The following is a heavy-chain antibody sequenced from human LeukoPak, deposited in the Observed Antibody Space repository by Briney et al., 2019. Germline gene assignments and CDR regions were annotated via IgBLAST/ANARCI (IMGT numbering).Heavy chain of an antibody. J-gene: IGHJ4*02. CDR3: ARHDSRGVGFGELLRSFDY. CDR1: GGSISSSSYY. CDR2: IYYSGST. V-gene: IGHV4-39*01. Sequence: PSETLSLTCTVSGGSISSSSYYWGWIRQPPGKGLEWIGSIYYSGSTYYNPSLKSRVTISVDTSKNQFSLKLSSVTAADTAVYYCARHDSRGVGFGELLRSFDYWGQGTLVTVSS. D-gene: IGHD3-10*01.